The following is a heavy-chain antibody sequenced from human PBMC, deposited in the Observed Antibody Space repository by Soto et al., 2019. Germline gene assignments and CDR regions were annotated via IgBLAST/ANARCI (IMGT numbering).Heavy chain of an antibody. D-gene: IGHD4-17*01. CDR1: GFTFSSYA. CDR2: ISGSGGST. Sequence: PGGSLRLSCAASGFTFSSYAMSWVRQAPGKGLEWVSAISGSGGSTYYADSVKGRFTISRDNSKNTLYLQMNSLRAEDTAVYYCAKDLHGGDYGGNVGDYWGQGTLVTVSS. CDR3: AKDLHGGDYGGNVGDY. J-gene: IGHJ4*02. V-gene: IGHV3-23*01.